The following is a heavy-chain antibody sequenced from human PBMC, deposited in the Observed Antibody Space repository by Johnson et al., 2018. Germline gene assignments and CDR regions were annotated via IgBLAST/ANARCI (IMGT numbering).Heavy chain of an antibody. CDR3: AGGYYDYVWGSYPHYGRDV. D-gene: IGHD3-16*02. CDR1: GYTFTSYD. V-gene: IGHV1-8*01. CDR2: MNPNSGNT. Sequence: QVQLVQSGAEVKKPGASVKVSCKASGYTFTSYDINWVRQATGQGLEWMGWMNPNSGNTGYAQKFQGRVTMTRNTSISTAYMELSSLRSEDTAVYYCAGGYYDYVWGSYPHYGRDVWGQGTTVTVSS. J-gene: IGHJ6*02.